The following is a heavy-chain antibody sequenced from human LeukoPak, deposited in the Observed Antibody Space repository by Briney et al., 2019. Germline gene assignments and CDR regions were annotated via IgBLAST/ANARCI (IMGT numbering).Heavy chain of an antibody. CDR3: AGLYASGSYYGY. CDR2: IYYGGST. CDR1: GDSINSSNYY. V-gene: IGHV4-39*01. D-gene: IGHD3-10*01. J-gene: IGHJ4*02. Sequence: PSETLSLTCTVSGDSINSSNYYWGWIRQPPGTGLEWIGNIYYGGSTYYKPSLKSRVTISVGTSKNQFSLTLSSVTAADTAVYYCAGLYASGSYYGYWGQGALVTVSS.